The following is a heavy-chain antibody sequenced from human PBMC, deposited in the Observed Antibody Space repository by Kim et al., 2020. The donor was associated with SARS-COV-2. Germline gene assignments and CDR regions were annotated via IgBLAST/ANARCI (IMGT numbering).Heavy chain of an antibody. J-gene: IGHJ4*02. CDR1: GFTFSSYA. D-gene: IGHD6-19*01. CDR2: ISYDGSNK. CDR3: ARAPSIAVLIDY. Sequence: GGSLRLSCAASGFTFSSYAMHWVRQAPGKGLEWVAVISYDGSNKYYADSVKGRFTISRDNSKNTLYLQMNSLRAEDTAVYYCARAPSIAVLIDYWGQGTLVTVSS. V-gene: IGHV3-30*04.